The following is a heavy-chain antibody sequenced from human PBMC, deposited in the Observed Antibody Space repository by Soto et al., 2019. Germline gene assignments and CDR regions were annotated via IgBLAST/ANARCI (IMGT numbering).Heavy chain of an antibody. Sequence: SVKVSCKASGGTFSSYTISWVRQAPGQGLEWMGRIIPILGIANYAQKFQGRVTITADKSTGTAYMELSSLRSEDTAAYYCAGGGQSDIVVVPAAMQLDPWGQGTLVTVSS. CDR2: IIPILGIA. J-gene: IGHJ5*02. D-gene: IGHD2-2*01. V-gene: IGHV1-69*02. CDR1: GGTFSSYT. CDR3: AGGGQSDIVVVPAAMQLDP.